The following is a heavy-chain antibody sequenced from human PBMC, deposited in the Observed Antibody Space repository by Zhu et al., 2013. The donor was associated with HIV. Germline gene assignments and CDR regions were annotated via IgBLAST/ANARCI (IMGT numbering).Heavy chain of an antibody. V-gene: IGHV1-69*01. CDR2: IIPIFGTA. CDR1: GGTFSSYA. Sequence: QVQLVQSGAEAKKPGSSVKVSCKASGGTFSSYAISWVRQAPGQGLEWMGGIIPIFGTANYAQKFQGRVTITADESTSTAYMELSSLRSEDTAVYYCARTNTYYDFWSLYYYYGMDVLGPRDHGHRLL. D-gene: IGHD3-3*01. J-gene: IGHJ6*02. CDR3: ARTNTYYDFWSLYYYYGMDV.